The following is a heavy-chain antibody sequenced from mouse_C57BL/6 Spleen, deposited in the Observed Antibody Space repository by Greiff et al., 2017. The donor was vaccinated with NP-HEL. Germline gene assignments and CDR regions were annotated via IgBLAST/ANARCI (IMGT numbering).Heavy chain of an antibody. CDR3: ARLGFAY. V-gene: IGHV5-4*03. Sequence: EVMLVESGGGLVKPGGSLKLSCAASGFTFSSYAMSWVRQTPEKRLEWVATISDGGSYTYYPDNVKGRFTISRDNAKNNRYLQMSHLKSEDTAMYYCARLGFAYWGQGTLVTVSA. J-gene: IGHJ3*01. CDR2: ISDGGSYT. CDR1: GFTFSSYA.